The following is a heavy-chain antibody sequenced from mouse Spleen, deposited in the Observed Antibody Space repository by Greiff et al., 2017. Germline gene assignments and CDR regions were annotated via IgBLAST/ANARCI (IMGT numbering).Heavy chain of an antibody. V-gene: IGHV1-81*01. J-gene: IGHJ2*01. CDR3: ARRGTTVVAPYYFDY. Sequence: QVQLQQSGAELARPGASVKLSCKASGYTFTSYGISWVKQRTGQGLEWIGEIYPRSGNTYYNEKFKGKATLTADKSSSTAYMELRSLTSEDSAVYFCARRGTTVVAPYYFDYWGQGTTLTVSS. D-gene: IGHD1-1*01. CDR1: GYTFTSYG. CDR2: IYPRSGNT.